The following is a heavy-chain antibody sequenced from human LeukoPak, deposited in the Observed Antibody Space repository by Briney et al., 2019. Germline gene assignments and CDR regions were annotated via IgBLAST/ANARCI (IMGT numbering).Heavy chain of an antibody. D-gene: IGHD3-10*01. CDR1: GFTFSSYG. Sequence: HPGGSLRLSCAASGFTFSSYGMHWVRQAPGKGLEWVAFIRYDGSNKYYADSVKGRFTISRDNSKNTLYLQMNSLRAEYTAVYYCAKDNGDYYGSGSFDYWGQGTLVTVSS. J-gene: IGHJ4*02. CDR2: IRYDGSNK. V-gene: IGHV3-30*02. CDR3: AKDNGDYYGSGSFDY.